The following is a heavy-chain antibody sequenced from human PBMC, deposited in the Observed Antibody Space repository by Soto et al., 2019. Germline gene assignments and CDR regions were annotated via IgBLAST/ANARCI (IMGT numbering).Heavy chain of an antibody. CDR1: GFTFSTYG. CDR2: ISASSNYK. V-gene: IGHV3-21*01. CDR3: XXXXXXXXXXXXXXXXXY. J-gene: IGHJ4*02. Sequence: EVQVVESGGGQVKPGGSLRLSCAASGFTFSTYGMNWVRQAPGKGLEXXXXISASSNYKYYADSVRGRFTISRDNARXXXXXXXXXXXXXXXXXXXXXXXXXXXXXXXXXXXXXYWGQGTLVTVSS.